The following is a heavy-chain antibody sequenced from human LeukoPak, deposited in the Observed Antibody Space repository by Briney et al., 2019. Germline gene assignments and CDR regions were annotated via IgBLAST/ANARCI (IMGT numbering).Heavy chain of an antibody. D-gene: IGHD2-2*01. V-gene: IGHV3-30*04. CDR2: ISYDGSNK. J-gene: IGHJ4*02. Sequence: PGGSLRLSCAASGFTFSSYAMHWVRQAPGKGLEWVAVISYDGSNKYYADSVKCRFTISRDNSKNTLYLQMNSLRAEDTAVYYCARDRFWSVVPAAIPYYFDYWGQGTLVTVSS. CDR3: ARDRFWSVVPAAIPYYFDY. CDR1: GFTFSSYA.